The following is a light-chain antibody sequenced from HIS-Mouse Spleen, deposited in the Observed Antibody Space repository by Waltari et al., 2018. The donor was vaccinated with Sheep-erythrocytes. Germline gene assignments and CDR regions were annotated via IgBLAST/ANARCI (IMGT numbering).Light chain of an antibody. Sequence: SYELTQPPSVSVFPGQTASITCSGDKWGDKYACWYQQKPGQSPVLVIYQDSKRPAGIPARFSGSNSVNTATLTISGTQAMDESDYYCQAWDSSTAVFGGGTKLTVL. V-gene: IGLV3-1*01. CDR1: KWGDKY. J-gene: IGLJ2*01. CDR2: QDS. CDR3: QAWDSSTAV.